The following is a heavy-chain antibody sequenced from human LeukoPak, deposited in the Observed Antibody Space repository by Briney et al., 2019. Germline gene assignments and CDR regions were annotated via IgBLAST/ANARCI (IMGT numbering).Heavy chain of an antibody. CDR2: IKGDGSEK. J-gene: IGHJ4*02. CDR3: AKFPYGDYVHY. V-gene: IGHV3-7*05. D-gene: IGHD4-17*01. Sequence: GGSLRLSCAASGFTFSNFWMSWVRQAPGKGLEWVANIKGDGSEKYHVDSVKGRFTISRDNAKNSLYLQMNSLRAEDTAVYYCAKFPYGDYVHYWGRGTLVTVSS. CDR1: GFTFSNFW.